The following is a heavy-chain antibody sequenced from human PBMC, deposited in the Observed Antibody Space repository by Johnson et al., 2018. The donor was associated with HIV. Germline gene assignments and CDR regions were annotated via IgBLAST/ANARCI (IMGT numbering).Heavy chain of an antibody. D-gene: IGHD6-13*01. V-gene: IGHV3-20*01. CDR1: GFTFDDYG. J-gene: IGHJ3*02. CDR2: INWNGGST. Sequence: EVQLVESGGGVVRPGGSLRLSCAASGFTFDDYGMTWVRQAPGKGLERVSGINWNGGSTGYADSVKGRFTISRDNAKNSLYLQMNSLTAEDTALYHCAKDRGTGIARDAFDMWGQGTMVTVS. CDR3: AKDRGTGIARDAFDM.